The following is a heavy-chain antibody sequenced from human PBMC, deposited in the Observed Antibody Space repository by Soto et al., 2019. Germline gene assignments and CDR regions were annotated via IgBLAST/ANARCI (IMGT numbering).Heavy chain of an antibody. CDR2: IYYSGSA. D-gene: IGHD3-10*02. Sequence: SETLSLTCTVSGGSISSYYWSWIRQPPGKGLEWIGYIYYSGSANYNPSLKSRVTISVDTSKNQFSLKLSSVTAADTAVYYCARAMFGELFFFDYWGQGTRVTVS. V-gene: IGHV4-59*01. CDR1: GGSISSYY. CDR3: ARAMFGELFFFDY. J-gene: IGHJ4*02.